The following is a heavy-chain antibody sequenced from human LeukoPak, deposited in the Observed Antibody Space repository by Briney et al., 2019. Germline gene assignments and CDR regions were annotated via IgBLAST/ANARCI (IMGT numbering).Heavy chain of an antibody. Sequence: ASVKVSCKASGYTFTSYAMHWVRQAPGQRLEWMGWINAGNGNTKYSQKFQGRVTITRDTSASTAYMELSSLRSEDTAVYYCARDLSKEVRSYWYFDLWGRGTLVTVSS. CDR1: GYTFTSYA. CDR2: INAGNGNT. CDR3: ARDLSKEVRSYWYFDL. J-gene: IGHJ2*01. D-gene: IGHD2-2*01. V-gene: IGHV1-3*01.